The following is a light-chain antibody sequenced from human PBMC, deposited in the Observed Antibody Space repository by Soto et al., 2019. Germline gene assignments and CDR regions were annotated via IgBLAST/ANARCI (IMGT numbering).Light chain of an antibody. J-gene: IGKJ4*01. CDR2: TTS. Sequence: DIQMTQSPSSLSASVGDRITITCRASQSIRSYLNWYQQKPGKAPKLLIYTTSNLQSWVPSRFSGSGSGTEFTLTISNLQPEDFATYYCQQSYSFFLTFGGGTKVEI. CDR1: QSIRSY. V-gene: IGKV1-39*01. CDR3: QQSYSFFLT.